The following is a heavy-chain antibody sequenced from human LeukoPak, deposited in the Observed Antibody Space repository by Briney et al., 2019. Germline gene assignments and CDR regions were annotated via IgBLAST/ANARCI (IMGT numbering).Heavy chain of an antibody. J-gene: IGHJ4*02. Sequence: GESLKISCKGSGYSFTSYWIGWVRQMPGKGLEWMAIIYPGDSDARYSPSFQGQVTISADKSISTAYLQWRSLKASDTAMYHCAIDYGDYGAYWGQGTLVTVSS. CDR2: IYPGDSDA. D-gene: IGHD4-17*01. CDR3: AIDYGDYGAY. V-gene: IGHV5-51*01. CDR1: GYSFTSYW.